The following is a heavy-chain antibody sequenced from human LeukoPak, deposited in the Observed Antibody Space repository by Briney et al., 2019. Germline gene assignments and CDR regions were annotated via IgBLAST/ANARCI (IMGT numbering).Heavy chain of an antibody. CDR2: IYYSGST. Sequence: SETLSLTCTVSGGSISSSSYYWGWIRQPPGKGLEWIGSIYYSGSTYYNPSLKSRVTISVDTSKNQFSLKLSSVTAADTAVYYCAREPLNGFVDAFDIWGQGTMVTVSS. V-gene: IGHV4-39*07. D-gene: IGHD5-24*01. CDR1: GGSISSSSYY. J-gene: IGHJ3*02. CDR3: AREPLNGFVDAFDI.